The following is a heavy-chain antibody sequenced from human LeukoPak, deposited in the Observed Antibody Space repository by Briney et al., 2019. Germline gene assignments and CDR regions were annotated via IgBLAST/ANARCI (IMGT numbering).Heavy chain of an antibody. CDR2: IYYSGST. Sequence: GSLRLSCAASGFRFSDFAMNWVRQAPGKGLEWIGYIYYSGSTNYNPSLKSRVTISVDTSKNQFSLKLSSVTAADTAVYYCARSPGATTQYFQHWGQGTLVTVSS. V-gene: IGHV4-59*01. CDR3: ARSPGATTQYFQH. J-gene: IGHJ1*01. CDR1: GFRFSDFA. D-gene: IGHD1-26*01.